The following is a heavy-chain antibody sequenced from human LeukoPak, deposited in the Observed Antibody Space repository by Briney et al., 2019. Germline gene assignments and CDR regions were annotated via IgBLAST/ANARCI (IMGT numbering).Heavy chain of an antibody. D-gene: IGHD2-21*02. CDR1: GFTFDDYA. Sequence: PGGSLRLSCAASGFTFDDYAMHWVRQAPGKGLEWVSGISWNSGSIGYADSVKGRFTISRDNAKNSLYLQMNSLRSEDTAVYYCAANGYCGTDCYYYFDYWGQGTLVTASS. J-gene: IGHJ4*02. V-gene: IGHV3-9*01. CDR2: ISWNSGSI. CDR3: AANGYCGTDCYYYFDY.